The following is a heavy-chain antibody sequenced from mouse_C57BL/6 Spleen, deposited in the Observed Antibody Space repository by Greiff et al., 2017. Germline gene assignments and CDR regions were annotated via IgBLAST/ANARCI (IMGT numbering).Heavy chain of an antibody. CDR3: ARREGSSYWYFDV. CDR1: GFTFSDYY. D-gene: IGHD1-1*01. Sequence: EVQRVESGGGLVQPGGSLKLSCAASGFTFSDYYMYWVRQTPEKRLEWVAYISNGGGSTYYPDTVKGRFTISRDNAKNTLYLQMSRLKSEDTAMYYCARREGSSYWYFDVWGTGTTVTVSS. V-gene: IGHV5-12*01. J-gene: IGHJ1*03. CDR2: ISNGGGST.